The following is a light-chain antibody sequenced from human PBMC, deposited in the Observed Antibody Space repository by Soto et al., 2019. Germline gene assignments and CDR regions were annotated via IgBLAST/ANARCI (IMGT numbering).Light chain of an antibody. CDR3: QHYSTS. CDR2: GAS. Sequence: EIVLTQSPGALSLSPGERATLSCRASQGVSSSYLAWYQQKPGQPPRLLIYGASSRATGIPDRFSGSGSGTAFTLTITRLEPDDFAVYYCQHYSTSFGGGTKVEIK. V-gene: IGKV3-20*01. CDR1: QGVSSSY. J-gene: IGKJ4*01.